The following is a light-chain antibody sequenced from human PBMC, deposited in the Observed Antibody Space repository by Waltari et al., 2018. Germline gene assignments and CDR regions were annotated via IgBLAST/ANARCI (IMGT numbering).Light chain of an antibody. CDR3: MQGTHWLYT. CDR1: QRLVHSDGNTY. CDR2: KVS. Sequence: DVVMTQSALSLPVTLGQPASISCRSSQRLVHSDGNTYLNWFQQRPGQSPRHLIYKVSSRDSGVPDRFGGSGSGSDFTLKISRVEAEDVGVYYCMQGTHWLYTFGQGTKLEIK. J-gene: IGKJ2*01. V-gene: IGKV2-30*02.